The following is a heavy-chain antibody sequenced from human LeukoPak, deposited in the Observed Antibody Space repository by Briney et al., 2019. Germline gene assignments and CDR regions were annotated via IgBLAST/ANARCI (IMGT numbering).Heavy chain of an antibody. CDR1: GYTFTNYY. CDR2: INPSGGST. Sequence: ASVKVSCKASGYTFTNYYMHWVRQAPGQGLEWMGMINPSGGSTTYAQKFQGRVTMTRDTSTRTVYMELSSLRSEDTAVYYCARAGVYYYYYMDVWGKGTTVTVSS. J-gene: IGHJ6*03. CDR3: ARAGVYYYYYMDV. V-gene: IGHV1-46*01.